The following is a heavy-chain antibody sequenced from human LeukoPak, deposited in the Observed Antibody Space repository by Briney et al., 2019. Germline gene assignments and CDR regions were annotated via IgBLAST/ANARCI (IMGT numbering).Heavy chain of an antibody. CDR3: AKQDIVVVPAAKGYYYMDV. D-gene: IGHD2-2*01. Sequence: TLCLICTVSGGSINSGSYYWSWIRQPAVKGVEWIGRIYAIGSTNYNPSLKSRVTIAVDTSKNQFSLKVSSVTAADTAVYYCAKQDIVVVPAAKGYYYMDVWGKGTTVTVSS. V-gene: IGHV4-61*02. CDR2: IYAIGST. CDR1: GGSINSGSYY. J-gene: IGHJ6*03.